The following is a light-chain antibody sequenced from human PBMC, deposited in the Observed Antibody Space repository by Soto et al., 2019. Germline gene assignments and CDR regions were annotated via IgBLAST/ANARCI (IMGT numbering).Light chain of an antibody. Sequence: QSVLTQPPSASGTPGQRVTISCSGSSSNIGNIYVHWYQQLPGTAPKLLIYRNNQRPSGVPDRFSGSKSGTSASLAISGLRSEDEADYYCAAWDDSLSGPVFGGGTQLTVL. J-gene: IGLJ3*02. CDR2: RNN. CDR1: SSNIGNIY. CDR3: AAWDDSLSGPV. V-gene: IGLV1-47*01.